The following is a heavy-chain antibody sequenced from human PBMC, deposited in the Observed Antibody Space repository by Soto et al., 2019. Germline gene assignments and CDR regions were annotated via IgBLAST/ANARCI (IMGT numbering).Heavy chain of an antibody. CDR3: ATSYGSGYRAFDY. V-gene: IGHV1-69*02. J-gene: IGHJ4*02. Sequence: QVQLVQSGAELKKPGSSVKVSCKASGDTFSFYTINWVRQAPGLGLEWMGRVNPILSMSNYAQKFQGRVTMNAAKSTSTAYMELRRLRSEDTAFYYCATSYGSGYRAFDYWGQGALVTVSS. CDR2: VNPILSMS. CDR1: GDTFSFYT. D-gene: IGHD3-10*01.